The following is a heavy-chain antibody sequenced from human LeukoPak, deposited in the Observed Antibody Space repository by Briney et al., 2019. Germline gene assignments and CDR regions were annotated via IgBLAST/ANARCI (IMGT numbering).Heavy chain of an antibody. Sequence: SETLSLTCTVSGGSISSYYWSWIRQPPGKGLEWIGYIYYSGSTNYNPSLKSRVTISVDTSKNQFSLKLSSVTAADTAVYYCARSYYYGSGSHLPRDYWGQGTLVTVSS. J-gene: IGHJ4*02. CDR3: ARSYYYGSGSHLPRDY. V-gene: IGHV4-59*01. CDR1: GGSISSYY. CDR2: IYYSGST. D-gene: IGHD3-10*01.